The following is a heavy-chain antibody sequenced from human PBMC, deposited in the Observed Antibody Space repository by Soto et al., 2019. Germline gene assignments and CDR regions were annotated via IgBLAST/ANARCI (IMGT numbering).Heavy chain of an antibody. D-gene: IGHD3-10*01. CDR1: GYSFTSYW. CDR3: ARQGSGTQNYYGMVV. CDR2: IYPGDSDT. Sequence: GESMKISCKGSGYSFTSYWIGWVRQMPGKGLEWMGIIYPGDSDTRYSPSFQGQVTISADKSIGTAYLQWSSLKASDTAMYYCARQGSGTQNYYGMVVWGQGITVSV. J-gene: IGHJ6*02. V-gene: IGHV5-51*01.